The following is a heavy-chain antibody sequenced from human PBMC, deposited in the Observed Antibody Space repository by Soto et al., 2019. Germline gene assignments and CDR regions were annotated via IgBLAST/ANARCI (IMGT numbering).Heavy chain of an antibody. CDR2: INHSGST. J-gene: IGHJ6*02. CDR3: ARAWANYYYYYGMDV. D-gene: IGHD1-26*01. Sequence: SETLSLTCAVYGGSFSGYYWSWIRQPPGKGLEWIGEINHSGSTNYNPSLKSRVTISVDTSKNQFSLKLSSVTAADTTVYYCARAWANYYYYYGMDVWGQGTTVTVSS. CDR1: GGSFSGYY. V-gene: IGHV4-34*01.